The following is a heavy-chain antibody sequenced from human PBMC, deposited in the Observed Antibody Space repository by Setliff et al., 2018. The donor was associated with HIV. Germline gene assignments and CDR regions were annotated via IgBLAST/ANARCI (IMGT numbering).Heavy chain of an antibody. CDR1: GGSISSGSYY. CDR2: IYTSGST. CDR3: AGSWSGYPLSFGY. Sequence: PSETLSLTCTVSGGSISSGSYYWSWIRQLAGKGLEWIGRIYTSGSTNYNPSLKSRVTISVDTSKNQFSLKLSSVTAADTAVYYCAGSWSGYPLSFGYWGQGTLVTVSS. J-gene: IGHJ4*02. D-gene: IGHD3-3*01. V-gene: IGHV4-61*02.